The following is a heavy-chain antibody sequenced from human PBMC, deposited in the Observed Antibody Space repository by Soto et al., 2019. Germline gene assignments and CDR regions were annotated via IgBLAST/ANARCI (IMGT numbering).Heavy chain of an antibody. Sequence: PGGSLRLSCAASGFTFSDYYMSWIRQAPGKGLEWVSYISSSSSYTNYADSVKGRFTISRDNAKNSLYLQMNSLRAEDTAVYYCAGTHYDILTGSPAPFDYWGQGTLVTVSS. V-gene: IGHV3-11*03. CDR1: GFTFSDYY. J-gene: IGHJ4*02. CDR2: ISSSSSYT. D-gene: IGHD3-9*01. CDR3: AGTHYDILTGSPAPFDY.